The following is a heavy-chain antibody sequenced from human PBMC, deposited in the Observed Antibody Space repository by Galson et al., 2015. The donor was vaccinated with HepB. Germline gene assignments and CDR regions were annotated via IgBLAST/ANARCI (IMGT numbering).Heavy chain of an antibody. Sequence: SLRLSCAASGFTFSTYSMNWVRQAPGKGLEWVSSISSSSSYMYYADSVKGRFTISRDNAKNSLYLQMNSLRAEDTAVYYCARDLRRPRDTWIQLWVLYGVDVWGQGTTVTVSS. CDR3: ARDLRRPRDTWIQLWVLYGVDV. D-gene: IGHD5-18*01. CDR2: ISSSSSYM. V-gene: IGHV3-21*01. CDR1: GFTFSTYS. J-gene: IGHJ6*02.